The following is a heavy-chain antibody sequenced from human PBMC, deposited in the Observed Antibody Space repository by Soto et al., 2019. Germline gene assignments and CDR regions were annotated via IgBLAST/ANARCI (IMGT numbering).Heavy chain of an antibody. Sequence: QVQLQQWGAGLLKPSETLSLTCAVYGGSFSGYYWSWIRQPPGKGVEWIGEINHSGSTNYNPSLKSRVTISVDTSKNQFSLKLSSVTAADTAVYYCARGHSSIAVAGRHFDYWGQGTLVTVSS. CDR3: ARGHSSIAVAGRHFDY. CDR1: GGSFSGYY. CDR2: INHSGST. D-gene: IGHD6-19*01. J-gene: IGHJ4*02. V-gene: IGHV4-34*01.